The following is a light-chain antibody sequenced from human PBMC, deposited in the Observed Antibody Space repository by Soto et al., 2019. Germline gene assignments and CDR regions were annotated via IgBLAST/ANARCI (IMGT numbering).Light chain of an antibody. CDR3: QQYDNRLT. V-gene: IGKV1-33*01. Sequence: DIQMTQYPSSLSASVGDRVTITCQASQDISNYLNWYQQKPGKAPKLLIYDASNLATGVPSRFSGSGSGTDVTFTISSLQHEDIATYYCQQYDNRLTFGGGTKVEIK. CDR1: QDISNY. CDR2: DAS. J-gene: IGKJ4*01.